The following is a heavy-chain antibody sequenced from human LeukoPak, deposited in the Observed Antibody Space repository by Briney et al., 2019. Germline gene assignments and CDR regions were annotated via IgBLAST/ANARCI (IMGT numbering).Heavy chain of an antibody. CDR3: ARLVTPHYFDY. V-gene: IGHV4-34*01. J-gene: IGHJ4*02. CDR2: INHSGST. Sequence: PSETLSLTCAVYGGSFSGYYWSWIRQPPGKGLEWIGEINHSGSTNYNPSLKSRVTISVDTSKNQFSLKLSSVTAADTAVYYCARLVTPHYFDYWGQGTLVTVSS. D-gene: IGHD2-21*02. CDR1: GGSFSGYY.